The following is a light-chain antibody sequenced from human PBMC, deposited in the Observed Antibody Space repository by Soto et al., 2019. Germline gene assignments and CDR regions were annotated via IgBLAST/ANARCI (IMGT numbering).Light chain of an antibody. CDR1: QSISSW. CDR3: QHYNSYSFYT. CDR2: DAS. Sequence: DIQMTQSPSTLSASVGDRVTITCRASQSISSWLAWYQQKPGKAPKLLIYDASSLESGVPSRFSGSGSGTEFTPTISSLQPDDFATYYCQHYNSYSFYTFGQGTKLEIK. J-gene: IGKJ2*01. V-gene: IGKV1-5*01.